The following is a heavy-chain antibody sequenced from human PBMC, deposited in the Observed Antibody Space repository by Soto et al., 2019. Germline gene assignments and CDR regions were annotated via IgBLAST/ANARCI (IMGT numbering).Heavy chain of an antibody. D-gene: IGHD3-10*01. CDR2: IYYSGST. CDR1: CGSISSSRYY. J-gene: IGHJ6*02. V-gene: IGHV4-39*01. CDR3: ASLEYYYGSGNVSPIYCGMDV. Sequence: QLQLQESGPGLLKPSETLSLTCTVSCGSISSSRYYWCWIRQPPGKVLEWIGSIYYSGSTYYKPSIKSRVTISVETSKNQFSMKLSYVADAETAVYYCASLEYYYGSGNVSPIYCGMDVWGQGTTVTVSS.